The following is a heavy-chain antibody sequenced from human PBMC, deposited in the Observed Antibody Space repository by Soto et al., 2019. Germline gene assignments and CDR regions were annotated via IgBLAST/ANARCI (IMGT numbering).Heavy chain of an antibody. Sequence: GSLGGSCAASGCTFSNYGMHWVRQAPGKGLEWVAFISDDGSNKYYADSMKGRFTMSRDNSKSTLYLQMKSLRVEDTAVYYCTKRRNVLRFLEWSSGMEVWGQGTTVTVSS. CDR1: GCTFSNYG. V-gene: IGHV3-30*18. CDR2: ISDDGSNK. D-gene: IGHD3-3*01. CDR3: TKRRNVLRFLEWSSGMEV. J-gene: IGHJ6*02.